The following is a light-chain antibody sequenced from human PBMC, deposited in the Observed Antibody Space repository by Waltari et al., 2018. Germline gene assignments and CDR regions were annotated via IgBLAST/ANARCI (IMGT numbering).Light chain of an antibody. Sequence: EIVLTQSPATLSLSPGAGATLSCRAIESVSKFLAWYQQKPGQAPRLLIYHASNRASGIPDRFSGSGFGTDFSLTISRLEPEDFAVYYCQKYESLPATFGQGTKVEIK. CDR2: HAS. CDR3: QKYESLPAT. J-gene: IGKJ1*01. V-gene: IGKV3-20*01. CDR1: ESVSKF.